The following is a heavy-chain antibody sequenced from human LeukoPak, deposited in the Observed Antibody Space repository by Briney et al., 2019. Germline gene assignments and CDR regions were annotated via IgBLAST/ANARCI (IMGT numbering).Heavy chain of an antibody. V-gene: IGHV4-31*03. CDR2: IYYTGST. CDR1: GGSISSGGFS. Sequence: SETLSLTCTVSGGSISSGGFSWSWIRQHPGKGLEWIGYIYYTGSTYYNPSLKSRVTISRDASKNQFSLKLNSVTAADTAMYYCARDDDYWGQGTLVTVSS. CDR3: ARDDDY. J-gene: IGHJ4*02.